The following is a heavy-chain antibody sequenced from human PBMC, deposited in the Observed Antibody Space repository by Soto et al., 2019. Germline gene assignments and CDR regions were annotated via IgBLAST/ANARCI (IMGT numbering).Heavy chain of an antibody. J-gene: IGHJ5*02. CDR3: ARAGTPVDIVATITFLSPFFQGPGWFDP. Sequence: ASVKVSCKASGYTFTGYYMHWVRQAPGQGLEWMGWINPNSGGTNYAQKFQGRVTMTRDTSISTAYMELSRLRSDDTAVYYCARAGTPVDIVATITFLSPFFQGPGWFDPWGQGTLVTVSS. CDR2: INPNSGGT. CDR1: GYTFTGYY. D-gene: IGHD5-12*01. V-gene: IGHV1-2*02.